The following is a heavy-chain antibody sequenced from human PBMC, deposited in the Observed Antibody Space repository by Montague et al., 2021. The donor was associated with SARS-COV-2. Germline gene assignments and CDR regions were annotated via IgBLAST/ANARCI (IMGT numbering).Heavy chain of an antibody. V-gene: IGHV4-39*01. Sequence: SETLSLTCTVSGGAISTSSFHWIWVRQSPGQGLEWITTIYFSGSANYNPSLKIRVSISIDTSKNKLSLQLTSVTAADTAVYYCASHASFSDNYRRYPFNFDFWGQGTLVTASS. J-gene: IGHJ4*02. CDR3: ASHASFSDNYRRYPFNFDF. CDR1: GGAISTSSFH. D-gene: IGHD1-1*01. CDR2: IYFSGSA.